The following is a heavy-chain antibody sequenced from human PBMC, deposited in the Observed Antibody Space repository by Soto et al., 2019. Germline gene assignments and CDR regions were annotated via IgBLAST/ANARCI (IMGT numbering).Heavy chain of an antibody. CDR1: GGSIRNNYVY. V-gene: IGHV4-39*01. CDR2: IYYVGSP. D-gene: IGHD6-19*01. CDR3: ERTQTGHSGGTQSDP. J-gene: IGHJ5*02. Sequence: SETLSLTCAVSGGSIRNNYVYWGWIRQPPGKGLAWIGSIYYVGSPYYNPSLKSRVTISVDTSKNQFSLKLTSVTAADTAVYYCERTQTGHSGGTQSDPWGQGSLVTVSS.